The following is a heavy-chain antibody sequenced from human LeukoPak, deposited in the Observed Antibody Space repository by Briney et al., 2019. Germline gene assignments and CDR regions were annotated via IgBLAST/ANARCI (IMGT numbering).Heavy chain of an antibody. CDR3: ARGGATRGRFEN. Sequence: PGGSLRLSCAACGFPFNVHTMSWVGQAPGKGLDWVASMREDGTEIHYVDSVTSRFTNSRDNPKNSLYLQMNNLRAEDTAVYYCARGGATRGRFENWGQGTRVTVSS. CDR1: GFPFNVHT. D-gene: IGHD1-26*01. V-gene: IGHV3-7*01. J-gene: IGHJ4*02. CDR2: MREDGTEI.